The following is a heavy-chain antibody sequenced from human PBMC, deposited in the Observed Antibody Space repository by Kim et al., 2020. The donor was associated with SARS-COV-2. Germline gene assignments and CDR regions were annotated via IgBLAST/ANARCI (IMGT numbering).Heavy chain of an antibody. D-gene: IGHD1-26*01. CDR2: ISGSGGST. CDR1: GFTFSSYP. Sequence: GGSLRLSCAASGFTFSSYPMSWVRRTPGKGLEWVSDISGSGGSTFYADSVKGRFTISRDNSKNTLYLQMNSLRAEDTAVYYCAKAGARGYAAWVGSDYWGQGTLVTVSS. V-gene: IGHV3-23*01. J-gene: IGHJ4*02. CDR3: AKAGARGYAAWVGSDY.